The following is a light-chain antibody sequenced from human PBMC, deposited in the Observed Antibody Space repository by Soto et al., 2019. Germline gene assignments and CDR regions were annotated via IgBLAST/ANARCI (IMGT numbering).Light chain of an antibody. Sequence: DIQMTQSPSTLSASLGDRVTITCRASQSISSGLAWYQQKPGKAPKLLIYDASSLESGVPSRFSGSGSGTEFTLTISSLQPDDFATYYCQQYNSYPWTFGQGSKV. CDR1: QSISSG. V-gene: IGKV1-5*01. CDR2: DAS. CDR3: QQYNSYPWT. J-gene: IGKJ1*01.